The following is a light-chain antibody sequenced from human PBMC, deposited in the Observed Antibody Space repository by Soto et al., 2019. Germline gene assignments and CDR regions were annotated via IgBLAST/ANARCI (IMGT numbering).Light chain of an antibody. J-gene: IGKJ5*01. CDR2: AAS. V-gene: IGKV1-27*01. Sequence: DFQMTQSPSSLSASVGDTVTLTCRASQGFPNYLAWYRQKPGKAPKLLIYAASPLQSGVPPLFSGSGAGTQFTLTISSLKHEDAATAYCQKYNTAPYTFGQGTRLEI. CDR3: QKYNTAPYT. CDR1: QGFPNY.